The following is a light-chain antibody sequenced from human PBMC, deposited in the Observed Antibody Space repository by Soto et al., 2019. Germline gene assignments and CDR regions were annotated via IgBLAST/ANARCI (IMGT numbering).Light chain of an antibody. V-gene: IGLV2-14*01. CDR1: GSDIGAYDY. Sequence: SALTQPASLSGSPGQSITISCTGTGSDIGAYDYVSWFQQHPGKAPRLRISEVNNRPAGVSNRFSGSKSGNTAYLTTSGLQVEDEAEYFCFSFTSTCTHVFGTGTKVTVL. CDR2: EVN. CDR3: FSFTSTCTHV. J-gene: IGLJ1*01.